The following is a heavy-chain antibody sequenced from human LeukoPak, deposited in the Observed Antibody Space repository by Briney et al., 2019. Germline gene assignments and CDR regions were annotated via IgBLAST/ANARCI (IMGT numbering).Heavy chain of an antibody. D-gene: IGHD4-23*01. V-gene: IGHV1-18*01. CDR3: ASSGGNEWKNWFDP. J-gene: IGHJ5*02. CDR2: VSAYNGNT. Sequence: ASVTVSCKASGYTFTSYGMSWVRQAPGQGLEWMGWVSAYNGNTNYAQKLQGRVTMTTDTSTSTAYMELRSLRSDDTAVYYCASSGGNEWKNWFDPWGQGTLVTVSS. CDR1: GYTFTSYG.